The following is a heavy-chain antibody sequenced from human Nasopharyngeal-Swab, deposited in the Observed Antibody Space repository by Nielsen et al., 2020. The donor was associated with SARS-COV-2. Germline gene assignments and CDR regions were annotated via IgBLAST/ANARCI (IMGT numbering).Heavy chain of an antibody. CDR3: AKDHKMDSGGGVGYMDV. CDR2: IRYDGFNQ. Sequence: GESLKISCAASGFTFSSYGMHWVRQAPGKGLEWVAFIRYDGFNQHYADSVKGRFTISRDSFKNTLYLQLNSLRAEDTAVYYCAKDHKMDSGGGVGYMDVWGKATTVTVSS. V-gene: IGHV3-30*02. J-gene: IGHJ6*03. CDR1: GFTFSSYG. D-gene: IGHD3-16*01.